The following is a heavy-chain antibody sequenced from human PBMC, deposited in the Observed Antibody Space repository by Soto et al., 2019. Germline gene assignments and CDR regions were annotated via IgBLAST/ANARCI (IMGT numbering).Heavy chain of an antibody. J-gene: IGHJ4*02. D-gene: IGHD6-6*01. CDR1: GFTFSDTY. CDR2: ISSSSSHT. Sequence: QVQLVESGGGLVKPGRSLRLSCAASGFTFSDTYMSWIRQAPGKGLEWVSYISSSSSHTNYADSVKGRFTISRDNAKNSLYLQTNSLRAEDTAVYYCARGIAARPPDYWGQGTLVTVSS. V-gene: IGHV3-11*06. CDR3: ARGIAARPPDY.